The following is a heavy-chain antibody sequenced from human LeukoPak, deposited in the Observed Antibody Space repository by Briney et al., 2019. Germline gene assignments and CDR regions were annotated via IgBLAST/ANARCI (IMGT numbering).Heavy chain of an antibody. D-gene: IGHD3-3*01. CDR2: IIPILGIA. Sequence: SVKVSCKASGGTFSSYTISWVRQAPGQGLEWMGRIIPILGIANYAQKFQGRVTITADKSTSTAYMELSSLRSEDTAVYYCANSQRRFLEELYYYYYMDVWGKRTTVTVSS. V-gene: IGHV1-69*02. J-gene: IGHJ6*03. CDR3: ANSQRRFLEELYYYYYMDV. CDR1: GGTFSSYT.